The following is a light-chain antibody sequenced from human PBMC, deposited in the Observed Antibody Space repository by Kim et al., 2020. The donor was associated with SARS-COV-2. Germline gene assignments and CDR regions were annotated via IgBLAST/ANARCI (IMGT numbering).Light chain of an antibody. CDR1: QGISGW. CDR2: DVS. Sequence: EIHMTQFPSTLSTSIGDRVTITCRASQGISGWLGWYQQKPGRAPQLLIYDVSTLQSGVPSRFSGSGSGTTFTLTISSLQPDDVGTYYRQQYTNYWTFGQGTKVDIK. CDR3: QQYTNYWT. J-gene: IGKJ1*01. V-gene: IGKV1-5*01.